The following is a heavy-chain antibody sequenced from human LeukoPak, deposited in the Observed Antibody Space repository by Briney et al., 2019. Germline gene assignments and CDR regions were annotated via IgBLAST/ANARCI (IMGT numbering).Heavy chain of an antibody. J-gene: IGHJ3*02. Sequence: SETLSLTCTVSGGSISSYYWSWIRQPPGKGLEWIGYIYYSGSTNYNPSLKSRVTISVDTSKNQFSLKLSSVTAADTAVYYCASKLAVAGSKSDAFDIWGQGTMVTVSS. D-gene: IGHD6-19*01. V-gene: IGHV4-59*08. CDR1: GGSISSYY. CDR3: ASKLAVAGSKSDAFDI. CDR2: IYYSGST.